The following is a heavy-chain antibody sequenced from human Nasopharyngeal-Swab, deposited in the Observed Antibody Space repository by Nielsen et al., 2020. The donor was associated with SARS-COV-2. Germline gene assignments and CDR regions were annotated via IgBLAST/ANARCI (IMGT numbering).Heavy chain of an antibody. CDR3: AKTMVRGDFYYFLDV. D-gene: IGHD3-10*01. CDR2: ISWKSGNM. J-gene: IGHJ6*03. Sequence: SLKISCVASGFSFDDYTMPWVRQAPGKGLEWVSGISWKSGNMGYADSVKGRFTISRDNAKNSVYLQMNSLRPEDTALYYCAKTMVRGDFYYFLDVWGKGTTVTVSS. V-gene: IGHV3-9*01. CDR1: GFSFDDYT.